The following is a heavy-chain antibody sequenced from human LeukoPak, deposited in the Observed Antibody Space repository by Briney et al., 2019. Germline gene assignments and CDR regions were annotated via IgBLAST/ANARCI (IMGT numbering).Heavy chain of an antibody. Sequence: TASETLSLTCAVYGWSFNDYYWNWIRQPPGKGLEWIGEINARGDTNYNPSHKSRGTISVDTPKKQFSLRLTSMIAADTALYYCARGQVPAARGYNWFDPWGQGTLVTVSS. CDR1: GWSFNDYY. CDR2: INARGDT. D-gene: IGHD2-2*01. J-gene: IGHJ5*02. CDR3: ARGQVPAARGYNWFDP. V-gene: IGHV4-34*01.